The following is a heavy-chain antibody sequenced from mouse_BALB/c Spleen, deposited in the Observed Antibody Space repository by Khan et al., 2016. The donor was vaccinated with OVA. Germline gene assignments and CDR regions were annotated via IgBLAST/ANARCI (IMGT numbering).Heavy chain of an antibody. CDR2: INPHIGET. V-gene: IGHV1-20*02. CDR3: ARKNGSDFDY. J-gene: IGHJ2*01. CDR1: GYSFTGYF. D-gene: IGHD1-1*01. Sequence: VRLKQSGPELVKPGASVKISCKASGYSFTGYFMYWVMQSHGKSLEWIGRINPHIGETLYNQKFKGKATLTVDESSRTAHMELRSLASEDSAVYYCARKNGSDFDYWGQGTTLTVSS.